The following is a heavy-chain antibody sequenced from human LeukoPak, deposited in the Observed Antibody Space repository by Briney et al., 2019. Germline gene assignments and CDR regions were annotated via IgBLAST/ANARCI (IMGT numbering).Heavy chain of an antibody. D-gene: IGHD3-9*01. Sequence: GASVKVSCKASGGTFSSYAISWVRQAPGQGLEWMGGIIPIFGTANYAQKFQGRVTITADESTSTAYMELSSLRSEDTVVYYCARARDYDILTGYYGGVFDYWGQGTLVTVSS. CDR2: IIPIFGTA. CDR1: GGTFSSYA. V-gene: IGHV1-69*01. J-gene: IGHJ4*02. CDR3: ARARDYDILTGYYGGVFDY.